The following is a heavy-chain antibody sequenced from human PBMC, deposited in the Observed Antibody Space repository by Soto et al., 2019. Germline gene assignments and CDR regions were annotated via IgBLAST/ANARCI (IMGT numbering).Heavy chain of an antibody. D-gene: IGHD6-13*01. CDR3: TRRAGYSSWYYFDY. CDR2: LYYTGTT. V-gene: IGHV4-39*01. Sequence: QLQLQESGPGLVKPSETLSLTCTVSGDSISSISYYWGWIRQAPGKGLEWIGSLYYTGTTYYNPSLESRVTLSVDTSKNQFSLKLTSVTAADTAVYYCTRRAGYSSWYYFDYWGQGTLVTVSS. CDR1: GDSISSISYY. J-gene: IGHJ4*02.